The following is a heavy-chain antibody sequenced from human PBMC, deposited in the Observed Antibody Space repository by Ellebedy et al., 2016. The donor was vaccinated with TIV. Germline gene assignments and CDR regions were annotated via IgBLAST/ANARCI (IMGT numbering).Heavy chain of an antibody. V-gene: IGHV3-7*01. J-gene: IGHJ5*02. CDR3: ARDKQWLVLAGNWFDP. CDR1: GFTFSSYW. Sequence: GGSLRLSXAASGFTFSSYWMSWVRQAPGKGLEWVANIKQDGSEKYYVDSVKGRFTISRDNAKNSLYLQMNSLRAEDTAVYYCARDKQWLVLAGNWFDPWGQGTLVTVSS. D-gene: IGHD6-19*01. CDR2: IKQDGSEK.